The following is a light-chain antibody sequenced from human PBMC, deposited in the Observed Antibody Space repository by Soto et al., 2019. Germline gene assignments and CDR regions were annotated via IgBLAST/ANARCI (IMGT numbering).Light chain of an antibody. V-gene: IGLV3-21*02. CDR1: NMGSKS. J-gene: IGLJ1*01. CDR3: QVWDSSSDHPEV. CDR2: DDS. Sequence: SYELTQAPWVSVAPGQTARITCGGNNMGSKSVHWYQQKPGQAPVLVVYDDSDRPSGIPERFSGSNSGNTATLIISRVEAGDEADYYCQVWDSSSDHPEVFGTGTKVTVL.